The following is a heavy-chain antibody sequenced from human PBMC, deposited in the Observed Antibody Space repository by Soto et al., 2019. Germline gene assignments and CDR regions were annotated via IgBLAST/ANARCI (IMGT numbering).Heavy chain of an antibody. Sequence: SETLSLTCAVSGGSLSTSNWWSWVRQPPGKGLEWIGEIYHSGNTNYNPSLKSRLTISRDKSKNQFSLELSSVTAADTAVYYCARRDGSGTYSVDYWGQGTLVTVSS. CDR1: GGSLSTSNW. CDR2: IYHSGNT. CDR3: ARRDGSGTYSVDY. J-gene: IGHJ4*02. D-gene: IGHD3-10*01. V-gene: IGHV4-4*02.